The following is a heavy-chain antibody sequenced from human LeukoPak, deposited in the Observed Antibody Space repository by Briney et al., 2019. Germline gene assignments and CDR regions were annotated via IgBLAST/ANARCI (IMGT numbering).Heavy chain of an antibody. CDR3: ARAPVLRFLEWLPDRYYYYGMDV. D-gene: IGHD3-3*01. CDR2: IYSGGST. V-gene: IGHV3-66*01. J-gene: IGHJ6*02. CDR1: GFTFSSNY. Sequence: GGSRRLSLAPSGFTFSSNYMSWFRQAPGKGLEGVSFIYSGGSTYYADFVKGRFNISRDNSKSTLYLQMNSLRAEDTAVYYCARAPVLRFLEWLPDRYYYYGMDVWGQGTTVTVSS.